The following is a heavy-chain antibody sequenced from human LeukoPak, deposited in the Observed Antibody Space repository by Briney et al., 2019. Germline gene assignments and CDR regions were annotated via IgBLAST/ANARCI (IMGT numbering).Heavy chain of an antibody. CDR1: GYTFTSYG. J-gene: IGHJ4*02. Sequence: ASVKVSCKASGYTFTSYGISCVRQAPGQGLEWMEWISAYNGNTNYAQKLQGRVTMTTDTSTSTAYMELRSLRSDDTAVYYCARDVDQSSGSYLDYWGQGTLVTVSS. D-gene: IGHD1-26*01. CDR3: ARDVDQSSGSYLDY. V-gene: IGHV1-18*01. CDR2: ISAYNGNT.